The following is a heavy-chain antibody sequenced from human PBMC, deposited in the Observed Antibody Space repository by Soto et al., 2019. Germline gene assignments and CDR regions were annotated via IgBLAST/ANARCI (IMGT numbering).Heavy chain of an antibody. CDR3: ARGFKSTAMVTG. V-gene: IGHV4-59*01. CDR1: GGSISSYY. J-gene: IGHJ4*02. D-gene: IGHD5-18*01. CDR2: IYYSGST. Sequence: SETLSLTCTVSGGSISSYYWSWIRQPPGMGLEWIGYIYYSGSTNYNPSLKSRVTISVDTSKNQFSLKLSSVTAADTAVYYCARGFKSTAMVTGWGQGTLVTVSS.